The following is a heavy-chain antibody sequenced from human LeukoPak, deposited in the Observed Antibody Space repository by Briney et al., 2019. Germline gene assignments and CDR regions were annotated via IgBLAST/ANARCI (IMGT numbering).Heavy chain of an antibody. D-gene: IGHD3-9*01. CDR2: IYYSGST. J-gene: IGHJ5*02. V-gene: IGHV4-39*01. CDR3: ASTQWRYFENWFDP. Sequence: GSIYYSGSTYYNPSLKSRVTISVDTSKNQFSLKLSSVTAADTAVYYCASTQWRYFENWFDPWGQGTLVTVSS.